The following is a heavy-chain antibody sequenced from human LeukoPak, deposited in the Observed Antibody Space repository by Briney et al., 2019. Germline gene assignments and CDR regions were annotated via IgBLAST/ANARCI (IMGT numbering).Heavy chain of an antibody. V-gene: IGHV1-18*01. Sequence: GASVKVSCKGSGYTFTSYYITWVRQAPGQGLEWMGWISGYNGNTKYVQKLQGRVTMTTDTSTSTAYMELRSLRSDDTAVYYCGLSGDVSGNYSPLDYWGQGTLVTVSS. CDR1: GYTFTSYY. J-gene: IGHJ4*02. CDR2: ISGYNGNT. D-gene: IGHD3-10*01. CDR3: GLSGDVSGNYSPLDY.